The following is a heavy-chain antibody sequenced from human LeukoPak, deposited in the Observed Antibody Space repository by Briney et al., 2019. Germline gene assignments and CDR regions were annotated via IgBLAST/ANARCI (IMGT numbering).Heavy chain of an antibody. V-gene: IGHV4-59*01. D-gene: IGHD4-11*01. J-gene: IGHJ4*02. CDR3: ARARYSTFDY. CDR2: IYYSGCT. CDR1: GGSISSYY. Sequence: SETLSLTCTVSGGSISSYYWSWIRQPPGKGLEWIGYIYYSGCTNYNPSLKSRVTISVDTSKNQFSLKLSSVTAADTAVYYCARARYSTFDYWGQGTLVTVSS.